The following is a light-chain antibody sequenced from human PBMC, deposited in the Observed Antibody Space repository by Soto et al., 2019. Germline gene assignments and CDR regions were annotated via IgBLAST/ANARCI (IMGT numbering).Light chain of an antibody. Sequence: EIVLTQSPGTMSLSPGERATLSCRAIQSVSSSYLAWYQQKPGQAPRLLIYGASTRASGIPARFSGSGSGTEFTLTISSLQSEDFAVYYCQQYNNWPPITFGQGTLLEIK. CDR1: QSVSSSY. V-gene: IGKV3-15*01. CDR2: GAS. CDR3: QQYNNWPPIT. J-gene: IGKJ5*01.